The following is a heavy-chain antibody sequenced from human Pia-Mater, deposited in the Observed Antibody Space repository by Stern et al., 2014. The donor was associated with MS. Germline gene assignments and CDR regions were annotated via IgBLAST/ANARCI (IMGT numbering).Heavy chain of an antibody. CDR1: GGSIDGSDW. J-gene: IGHJ4*02. CDR2: IYHTGST. Sequence: QVQLVESGPGLVKPSGTLSLTCNVSGGSIDGSDWWSWVRQPPGKGLEWIGEIYHTGSTNYNPSLKSRVSMSVDKSKTQFSLNLTSVTAADTAVYYCARAGLYDYWGQGTLVTVSS. D-gene: IGHD2/OR15-2a*01. CDR3: ARAGLYDY. V-gene: IGHV4-4*02.